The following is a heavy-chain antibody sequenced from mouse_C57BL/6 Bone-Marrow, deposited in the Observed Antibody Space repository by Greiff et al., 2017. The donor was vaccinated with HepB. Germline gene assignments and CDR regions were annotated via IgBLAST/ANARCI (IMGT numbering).Heavy chain of an antibody. V-gene: IGHV14-1*01. CDR2: IDPEDGDT. J-gene: IGHJ1*03. CDR3: TTDGNYENFDV. Sequence: EVQLQQSGAELVRPGASVKLSCTASGFNIKDYYMHWVKQRPEQGLEWIGRIDPEDGDTESAPKFQGKATMTADTSSNQAYLQLSSLTSEDTAVYYCTTDGNYENFDVWGTGTTVTVSS. CDR1: GFNIKDYY. D-gene: IGHD2-1*01.